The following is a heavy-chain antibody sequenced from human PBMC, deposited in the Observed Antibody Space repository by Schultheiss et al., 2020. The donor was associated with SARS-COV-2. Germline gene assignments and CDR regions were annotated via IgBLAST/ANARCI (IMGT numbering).Heavy chain of an antibody. CDR2: IEYSGST. CDR3: ARAGWGSGWYYFDY. Sequence: GSLRLSCTVSGDSISSYYWSWIRQPPGKGLEWIGYIEYSGSTTYNPSLKSRVTMSIDTSKNQFSLKLRSVTAADTAVYYCARAGWGSGWYYFDYWGQGTLVTVSS. J-gene: IGHJ4*02. D-gene: IGHD6-19*01. V-gene: IGHV4-59*01. CDR1: GDSISSYY.